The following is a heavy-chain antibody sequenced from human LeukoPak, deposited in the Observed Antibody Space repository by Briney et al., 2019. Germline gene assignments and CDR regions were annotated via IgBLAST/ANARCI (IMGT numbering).Heavy chain of an antibody. J-gene: IGHJ6*02. CDR3: AKGFDYYYDSSQYYYGMDV. Sequence: PGGSLRLSCAASGFTFSSYAMSWVRQASGKGLEWVSAISGSGGSTYYADSVKGRFTISRDNSKNTVFLQMISLRAEDTAVYYCAKGFDYYYDSSQYYYGMDVWGQGTTVTVS. V-gene: IGHV3-23*01. CDR2: ISGSGGST. CDR1: GFTFSSYA. D-gene: IGHD3-22*01.